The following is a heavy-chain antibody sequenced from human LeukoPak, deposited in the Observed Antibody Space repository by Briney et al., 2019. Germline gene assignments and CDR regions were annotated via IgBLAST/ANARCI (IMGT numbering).Heavy chain of an antibody. CDR2: IYYSGGT. CDR3: ARLDGSGSYYNFDY. CDR1: GYSLSSGYY. J-gene: IGHJ4*02. V-gene: IGHV4-61*01. Sequence: SETLSLTCTVSGYSLSSGYYWGWIRQPPGKGLEWIGYIYYSGGTNYNPSLESRVTISIDTSKNQFSLKLSSVTAADTAVYYCARLDGSGSYYNFDYRGQGNLVTAPS. D-gene: IGHD3-10*01.